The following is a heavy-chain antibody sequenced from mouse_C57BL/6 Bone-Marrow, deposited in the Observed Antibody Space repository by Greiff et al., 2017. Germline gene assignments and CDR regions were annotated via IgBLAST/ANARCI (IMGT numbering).Heavy chain of an antibody. CDR3: ATMISYAMDY. Sequence: VQLQQSGPELVKPGASVKISCKASGYAFSSSWMNWVKQRPGKGLEWIGRIYPGDGDTNYNGKFKGKATLTADKSSSTAYMQLSSLTSEDSAVYFCATMISYAMDYWGQGTSVTVSS. CDR1: GYAFSSSW. J-gene: IGHJ4*01. CDR2: IYPGDGDT. V-gene: IGHV1-82*01. D-gene: IGHD2-4*01.